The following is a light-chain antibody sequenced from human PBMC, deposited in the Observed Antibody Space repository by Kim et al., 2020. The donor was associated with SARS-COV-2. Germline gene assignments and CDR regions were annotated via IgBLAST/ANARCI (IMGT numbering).Light chain of an antibody. J-gene: IGKJ1*01. CDR1: QGISNY. CDR2: GAS. V-gene: IGKV1-9*01. Sequence: ASVGDIVAITCRASQGISNYLAWYQQNPGKAPKLLIYGASTLQSGVPSRFSGSGSGTDFTLTISSLQPEDFATYSCHQFNSYPRSFGQGTKVDIK. CDR3: HQFNSYPRS.